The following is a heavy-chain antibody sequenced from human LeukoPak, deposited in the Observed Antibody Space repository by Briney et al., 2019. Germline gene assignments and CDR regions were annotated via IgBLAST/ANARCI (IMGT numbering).Heavy chain of an antibody. V-gene: IGHV4-4*07. Sequence: SETLSLTCTVSGGPISSYYWSWIRQPAGKGLEWIARIYTSGSTNYNPSLKSRVTMSVDTSKNQFSLKLSSVTAADTAVYYCARAKRSSGWYNDAFDIWGQGTMVTVSS. CDR1: GGPISSYY. CDR3: ARAKRSSGWYNDAFDI. J-gene: IGHJ3*02. D-gene: IGHD6-19*01. CDR2: IYTSGST.